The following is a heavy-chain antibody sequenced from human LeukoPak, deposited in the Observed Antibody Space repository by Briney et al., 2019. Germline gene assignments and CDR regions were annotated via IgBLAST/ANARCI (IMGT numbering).Heavy chain of an antibody. V-gene: IGHV3-23*01. CDR3: AKRGVVIRVILVGFHKEAYYFDS. CDR1: GITLSNYG. Sequence: GRSLRLSRAVSGITLSNYGMSSVRQAPGKWLEWLAGISGSGGSTNYADSVKGRFTISRDNPKHTLYLQMNSLRADDTAVYFCAKRGVVIRVILVGFHKEAYYFDSWGQGALVTVSS. D-gene: IGHD3-22*01. CDR2: ISGSGGST. J-gene: IGHJ4*02.